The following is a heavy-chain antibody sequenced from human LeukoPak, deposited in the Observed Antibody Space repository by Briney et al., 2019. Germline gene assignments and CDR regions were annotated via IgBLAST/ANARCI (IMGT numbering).Heavy chain of an antibody. CDR3: ARDGYSSGWGLDY. D-gene: IGHD6-19*01. Sequence: SETLSLTCTVSGGSISSSSYYWGWIRQPPGKGLEWIGSIYYSGSTYYNPSLKSRVTISVDTSKNQFSLKLSSVTAADTAVYYCARDGYSSGWGLDYWGQGTLVTVSS. CDR1: GGSISSSSYY. J-gene: IGHJ4*02. CDR2: IYYSGST. V-gene: IGHV4-39*02.